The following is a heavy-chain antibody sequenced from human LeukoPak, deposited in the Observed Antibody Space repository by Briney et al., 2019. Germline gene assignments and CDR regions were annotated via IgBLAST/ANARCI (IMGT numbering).Heavy chain of an antibody. CDR1: GGSISSSSYY. CDR3: ASPPPGTIFGVVHDAFDI. J-gene: IGHJ3*02. D-gene: IGHD3-3*01. CDR2: IYYSGST. Sequence: SETLSLTCTVSGGSISSSSYYWGWIRQPPGKGLEWIGSIYYSGSTYYNPSLKSRVTISVDTSKNQFSLKLSSVTAADTAVYYCASPPPGTIFGVVHDAFDIWGQGTMVTVSS. V-gene: IGHV4-39*01.